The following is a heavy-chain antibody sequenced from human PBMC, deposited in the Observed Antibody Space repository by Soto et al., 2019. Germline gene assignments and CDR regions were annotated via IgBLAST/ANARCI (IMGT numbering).Heavy chain of an antibody. J-gene: IGHJ6*02. CDR2: ISAYNGNT. D-gene: IGHD6-6*01. V-gene: IGHV1-18*01. Sequence: GASVKVSCKASGYTFTSYGISWVRQAPGQGLEWMGWISAYNGNTNYAQKLQGRVTMTTDTSTSTAYMELRSLRSDDTAVYYCAGGEYSSSSNYYSMDVWGQGTTVTVSS. CDR3: AGGEYSSSSNYYSMDV. CDR1: GYTFTSYG.